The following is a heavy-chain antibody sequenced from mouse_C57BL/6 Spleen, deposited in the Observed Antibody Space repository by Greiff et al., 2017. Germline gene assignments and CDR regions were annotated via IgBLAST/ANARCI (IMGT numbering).Heavy chain of an antibody. CDR3: AGEGLAY. CDR1: GFTFSDYG. CDR2: ISPGSSTI. D-gene: IGHD3-3*01. V-gene: IGHV5-17*01. J-gene: IGHJ3*01. Sequence: EVQLVESGGGLVKPGGSLKLSCAASGFTFSDYGMHWVRQAPEKGLEWVAYISPGSSTIYYADTVKGRFTFSRDNSRNTLFLQMSSLGSEDTAMYYCAGEGLAYWGKGTLVTVSA.